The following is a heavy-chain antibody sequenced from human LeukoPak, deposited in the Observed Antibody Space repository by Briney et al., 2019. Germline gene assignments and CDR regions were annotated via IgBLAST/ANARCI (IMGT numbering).Heavy chain of an antibody. Sequence: SETLSLTCTVPGGSISSNSYYWGWIRQPPGRGLEYIGSIYYSGNTYHNPSLKSRVTMSVDTSKTQFSLRLSSVTAADTAVYYCARQAYYGSGSYPYFDYWGQGILVTVSS. CDR2: IYYSGNT. CDR1: GGSISSNSYY. CDR3: ARQAYYGSGSYPYFDY. V-gene: IGHV4-39*01. D-gene: IGHD3-10*01. J-gene: IGHJ4*02.